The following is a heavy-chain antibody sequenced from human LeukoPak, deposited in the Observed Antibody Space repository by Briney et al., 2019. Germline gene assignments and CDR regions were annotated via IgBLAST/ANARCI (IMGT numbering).Heavy chain of an antibody. J-gene: IGHJ4*02. Sequence: GGSLRLSCTASGLTFGSYGMNWVRQPPGKGLEWVGIIWNHGGKTTYADSVKGRFTISRDDSKNTLSLQMNSLRAEDTAVYYCARVKKPGKTIAAAGSDWGQGTLVTVSS. CDR2: IWNHGGKT. CDR1: GLTFGSYG. CDR3: ARVKKPGKTIAAAGSD. V-gene: IGHV3-33*01. D-gene: IGHD6-13*01.